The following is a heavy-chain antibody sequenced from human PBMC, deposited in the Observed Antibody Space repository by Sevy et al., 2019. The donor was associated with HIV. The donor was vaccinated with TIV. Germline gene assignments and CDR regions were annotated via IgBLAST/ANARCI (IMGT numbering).Heavy chain of an antibody. CDR1: GYTFTGYY. V-gene: IGHV1-2*02. J-gene: IGHJ5*02. CDR2: INPNSGGT. D-gene: IGHD6-13*01. CDR3: ARVLQQRGSWFDP. Sequence: ASVKVSCKASGYTFTGYYMHWVRQAPGQGLEWMGWINPNSGGTNYAQKFQGRVTMTRDTSISTAYMGLSRLGSDDTAVYYCARVLQQRGSWFDPWGQGTLVTVSS.